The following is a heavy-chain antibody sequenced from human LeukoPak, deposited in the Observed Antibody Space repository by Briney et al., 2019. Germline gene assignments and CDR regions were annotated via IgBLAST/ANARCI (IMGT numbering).Heavy chain of an antibody. CDR3: ARGYTCGY. CDR2: IKEDGSEK. Sequence: GGSLILSCSASGFTFSTYWMSWVRQAPGKGLERVANIKEDGSEKNYADSVKGRFTISRDNAKNSLYLQMNSLRAEDTAVYYCARGYTCGYWGQGTLVIVSS. D-gene: IGHD5-18*01. CDR1: GFTFSTYW. J-gene: IGHJ4*02. V-gene: IGHV3-7*04.